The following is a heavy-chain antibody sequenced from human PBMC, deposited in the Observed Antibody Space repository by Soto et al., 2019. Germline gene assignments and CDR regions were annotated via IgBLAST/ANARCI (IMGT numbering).Heavy chain of an antibody. D-gene: IGHD2-15*01. CDR3: ARHLPRYCSGGSCYYYYGMDV. J-gene: IGHJ6*02. V-gene: IGHV3-48*03. CDR1: GFTFSSYE. Sequence: PVGSLRLSCAASGFTFSSYEMNWVRQAPGKGLEWVSYISSSGSTIYYADSVKGRFTISRDNAKNSLYLQMNSLRAEDTAVYYCARHLPRYCSGGSCYYYYGMDVWGQGTTVTVSS. CDR2: ISSSGSTI.